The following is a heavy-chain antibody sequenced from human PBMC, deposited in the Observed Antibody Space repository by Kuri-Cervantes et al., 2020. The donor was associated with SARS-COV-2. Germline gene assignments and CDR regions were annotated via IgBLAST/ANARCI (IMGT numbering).Heavy chain of an antibody. CDR2: IYYSGST. J-gene: IGHJ5*02. CDR3: AREGLQGVGWFDP. V-gene: IGHV4-61*01. D-gene: IGHD4-11*01. CDR1: GASVSSASYF. Sequence: SETLSLTCPVSGASVSSASYFWSWIRQPPGKGLEWIGYIYYSGSTNYNPSLKSRVTISVDTSKNQFSLKLSSVTAADTAVYYCAREGLQGVGWFDPWGQGTLVTVSS.